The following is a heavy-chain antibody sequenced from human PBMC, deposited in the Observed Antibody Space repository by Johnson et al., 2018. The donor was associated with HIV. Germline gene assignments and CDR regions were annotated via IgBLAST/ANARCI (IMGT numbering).Heavy chain of an antibody. D-gene: IGHD1-14*01. CDR3: AKDRKGGAFDI. J-gene: IGHJ3*02. Sequence: QVQLVESGGGVVQPGRSLRLSCAASGFTVSSNYMSWVRQAPGKGLEWVAVIWYDGSNKYYADSVKGRFTISRDNSKNTLYLQMNSLRAEDTAVYYCAKDRKGGAFDIWGLGTMVTVSS. V-gene: IGHV3-33*06. CDR1: GFTVSSNY. CDR2: IWYDGSNK.